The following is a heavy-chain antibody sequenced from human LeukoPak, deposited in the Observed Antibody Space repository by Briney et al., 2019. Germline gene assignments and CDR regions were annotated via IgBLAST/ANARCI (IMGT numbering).Heavy chain of an antibody. J-gene: IGHJ5*02. CDR1: GFTFSGSA. CDR3: TRDSGTYNWFYP. Sequence: GGSLRLSCAASGFTFSGSAIHWVRQSSGKGLEWVGQIDKKDKGYATATAYAASAKGRSTISRDDSINTAYLQMKSLKTEDTALYYCTRDSGTYNWFYPWGQGTLVTVSS. V-gene: IGHV3-73*01. D-gene: IGHD1-26*01. CDR2: IDKKDKGYATAT.